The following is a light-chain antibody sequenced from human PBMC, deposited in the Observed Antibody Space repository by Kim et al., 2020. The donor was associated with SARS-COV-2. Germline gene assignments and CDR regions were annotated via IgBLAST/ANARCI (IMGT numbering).Light chain of an antibody. CDR2: YDS. CDR3: QVWDSSSAHVV. CDR1: SIGSKY. V-gene: IGLV3-21*04. Sequence: RDTTVRITRGETSIGSKYVHLYQRRPGKAPMLVIFYDSDRPSGIPERFSGSNSGNTASLSISRVEAGDEADCYCQVWDSSSAHVVFGGGTQLTVL. J-gene: IGLJ2*01.